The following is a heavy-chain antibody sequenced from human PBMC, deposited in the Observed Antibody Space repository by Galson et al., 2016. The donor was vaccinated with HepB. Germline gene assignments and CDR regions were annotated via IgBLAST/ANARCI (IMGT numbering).Heavy chain of an antibody. CDR3: AREDGSGFDWFDP. J-gene: IGHJ5*02. Sequence: TLSLTCTVSGVSISSGGYYWSWIRQLPGKGLEWIGYISYSGGTYYNPSLKSRVTISMDTSKEHFSLTLTSVTAADTAVYYCAREDGSGFDWFDPWGQGTLVTVSS. D-gene: IGHD3-10*01. CDR2: ISYSGGT. CDR1: GVSISSGGYY. V-gene: IGHV4-31*03.